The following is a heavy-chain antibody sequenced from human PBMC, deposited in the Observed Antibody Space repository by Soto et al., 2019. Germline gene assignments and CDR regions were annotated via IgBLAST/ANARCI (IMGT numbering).Heavy chain of an antibody. Sequence: HPGGSLRLSCAASGFTFSSYWMSWVRQAPGKGLEWVANIKQDGSEKYYVDSVKGRFTISRDNAKNSLYLQMNSLRAEDTAVYYCAREYCSGGSCYSPIHYYYYYMDVWGKGTTVTVSS. CDR2: IKQDGSEK. J-gene: IGHJ6*03. CDR3: AREYCSGGSCYSPIHYYYYYMDV. V-gene: IGHV3-7*01. CDR1: GFTFSSYW. D-gene: IGHD2-15*01.